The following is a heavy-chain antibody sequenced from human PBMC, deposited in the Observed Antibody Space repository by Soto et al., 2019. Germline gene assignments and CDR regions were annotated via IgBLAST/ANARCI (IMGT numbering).Heavy chain of an antibody. CDR3: ARFYMVRGVMGAFDI. CDR2: IYYSGST. Sequence: QVQLQESGPGLVKPSQTLSLTCTVSGGSISSGGYYWSWIRQHPGKGLEWIGYIYYSGSTYYNPSLKSRVTISVDTSNNQFSLKLSSVTAADTAVYYCARFYMVRGVMGAFDIWGQGTMVTVSS. J-gene: IGHJ3*02. CDR1: GGSISSGGYY. V-gene: IGHV4-31*03. D-gene: IGHD3-10*01.